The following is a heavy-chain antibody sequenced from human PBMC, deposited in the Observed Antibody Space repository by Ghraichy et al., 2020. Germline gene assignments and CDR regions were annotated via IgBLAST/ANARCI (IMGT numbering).Heavy chain of an antibody. V-gene: IGHV1-2*06. Sequence: ASVTVSCKASGYTFTGYYMHWVRQAPGQGLEWMGRINPNSGGTNYAQKFQGRVTMTRDTSISTAYMELSRLRSDDTAVYYCARDFRWVAVAGPQRDWYFDLWGRGTLVTVSS. CDR1: GYTFTGYY. CDR3: ARDFRWVAVAGPQRDWYFDL. CDR2: INPNSGGT. D-gene: IGHD6-19*01. J-gene: IGHJ2*01.